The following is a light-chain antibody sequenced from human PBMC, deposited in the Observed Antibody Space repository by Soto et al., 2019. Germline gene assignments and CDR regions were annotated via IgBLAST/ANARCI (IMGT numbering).Light chain of an antibody. J-gene: IGKJ1*01. CDR3: QQYNSYPPS. CDR1: QSISSW. CDR2: KAP. V-gene: IGKV1-5*03. Sequence: DIQMTQSPSTLSASVGDRVTITCRASQSISSWLAWYQQKPGKAPKLLLYKAPSLESGVPSRLTGSGSGTEFTLTISSLQPDDFPTSYCQQYNSYPPSFGQGTEVEVK.